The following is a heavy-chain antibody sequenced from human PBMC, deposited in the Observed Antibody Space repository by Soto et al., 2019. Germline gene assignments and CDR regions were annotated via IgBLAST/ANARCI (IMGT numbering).Heavy chain of an antibody. CDR3: ARDRGYGIVGATWRAFDI. CDR1: GGTFSSYA. J-gene: IGHJ3*02. CDR2: IIPIFGTA. D-gene: IGHD1-26*01. V-gene: IGHV1-69*13. Sequence: ASVKVSCKASGGTFSSYAISWVRQAPGQGLEWMGGIIPIFGTANYAQKFQGRVTITADESTSTAYMELSSLRSEDTAVYYCARDRGYGIVGATWRAFDIWGQGTMVTVSS.